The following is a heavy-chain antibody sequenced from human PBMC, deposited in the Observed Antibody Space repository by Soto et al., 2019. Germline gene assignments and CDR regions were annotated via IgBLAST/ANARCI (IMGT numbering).Heavy chain of an antibody. CDR2: IYYSGST. CDR3: AGHESPIGSGSYWLDP. CDR1: GGSISSYY. V-gene: IGHV4-59*08. Sequence: SETLSLTCTVSGGSISSYYWSWIRQPPGKGLEWIGYIYYSGSTNYNPSLKSRVTISVDTSKNQFSLKLSSVTAADTAVYYCAGHESPIGSGSYWLDPWGQGTLVTVSS. J-gene: IGHJ5*02. D-gene: IGHD3-10*01.